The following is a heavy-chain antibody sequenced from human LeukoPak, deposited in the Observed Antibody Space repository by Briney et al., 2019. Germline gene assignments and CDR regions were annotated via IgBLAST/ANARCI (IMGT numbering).Heavy chain of an antibody. D-gene: IGHD2-2*01. J-gene: IGHJ4*02. V-gene: IGHV3-23*01. CDR1: GFAFTNYA. CDR2: ISDGGANT. CDR3: AKRVGSTSGNFDY. Sequence: GGSLRLSCAASGFAFTNYAMSWVRQAPGKGLEWVSTISDGGANTYYADSVKGRFTISRDNSKNTLYLQMNSLRAEDTALYYCAKRVGSTSGNFDYWGQGTLVTVSS.